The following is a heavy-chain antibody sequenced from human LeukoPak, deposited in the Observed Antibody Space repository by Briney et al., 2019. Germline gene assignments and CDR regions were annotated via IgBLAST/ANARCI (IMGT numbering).Heavy chain of an antibody. Sequence: GRSLRLSCAASGFTFSSYPMHWVRQAPGKGLEWVSYISTSGTNIYYADSVKGRFTISRDNTRKSLYLQINNLRAEDTAVYYCARKTASGPFDCWGQGTLVTVAS. CDR1: GFTFSSYP. CDR2: ISTSGTNI. J-gene: IGHJ4*02. V-gene: IGHV3-48*04. CDR3: ARKTASGPFDC.